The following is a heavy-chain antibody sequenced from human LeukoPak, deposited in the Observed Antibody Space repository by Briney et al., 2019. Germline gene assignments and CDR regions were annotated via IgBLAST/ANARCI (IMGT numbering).Heavy chain of an antibody. D-gene: IGHD7-27*01. Sequence: SCKASGYTFTSYAMHWVRQAPGKGLEWVAVISYDGSNKYYADSVKGRFTISRDNSKNTLYLQMNSLRAEDTAVYYCARDPSGVPHPRGYFDYWGQGTLVTVSS. CDR3: ARDPSGVPHPRGYFDY. CDR2: ISYDGSNK. J-gene: IGHJ4*02. CDR1: GYTFTSYA. V-gene: IGHV3-30-3*01.